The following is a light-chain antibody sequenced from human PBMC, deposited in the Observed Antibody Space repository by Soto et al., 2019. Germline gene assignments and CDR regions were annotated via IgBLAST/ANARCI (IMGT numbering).Light chain of an antibody. V-gene: IGKV3-11*01. Sequence: EIVLTQSPATLSLSPGERGTISCRASQSVSNYLAWYQQKPGQAPRLLIYDASNRATGIPARFSGSGSGTDFTLTISSLEPDDFAVYYCQQRSNWPITFGQGTRLEIK. CDR3: QQRSNWPIT. CDR2: DAS. CDR1: QSVSNY. J-gene: IGKJ5*01.